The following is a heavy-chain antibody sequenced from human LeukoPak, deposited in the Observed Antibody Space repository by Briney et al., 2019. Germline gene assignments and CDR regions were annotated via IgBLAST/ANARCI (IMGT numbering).Heavy chain of an antibody. CDR1: GFTFSNYW. Sequence: GGSLRLSCAASGFTFSNYWMSWVRQAPGKGLEWVANIKQDGSEKYYVDSAKGRFTISRDNAKNSLYLQMNSLRAEDTAVYYCARDEYYNFWSGYTHYYGMDVWGQGTTVTISS. V-gene: IGHV3-7*01. J-gene: IGHJ6*02. CDR3: ARDEYYNFWSGYTHYYGMDV. D-gene: IGHD3-3*01. CDR2: IKQDGSEK.